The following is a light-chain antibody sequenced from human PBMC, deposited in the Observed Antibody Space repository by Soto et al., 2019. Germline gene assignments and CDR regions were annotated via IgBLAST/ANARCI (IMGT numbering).Light chain of an antibody. CDR1: QSISIW. V-gene: IGKV1-5*01. Sequence: DIQMTQSPSTLSASVGDRVTITCRASQSISIWLAWYQQKPGKAPKLLIYDASSLESGVPSRFSGSGSGTDFTLIISSLQPDDFATYYCQQFDSYSPLAFGGGTKVDIK. CDR3: QQFDSYSPLA. J-gene: IGKJ4*01. CDR2: DAS.